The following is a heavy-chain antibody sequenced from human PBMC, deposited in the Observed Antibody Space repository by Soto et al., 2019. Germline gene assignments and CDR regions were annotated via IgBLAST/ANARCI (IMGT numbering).Heavy chain of an antibody. J-gene: IGHJ4*01. Sequence: ASVKVSCQASGYTFTNYGINWVRLAPGQGLEWLGWVSAYNGERRYAQRVQARVIMTTDTSTTTAYMELRSLRSDDTAVYYCSRGTSIPASGDYWGQGTLVTVSS. CDR1: GYTFTNYG. D-gene: IGHD6-6*01. V-gene: IGHV1-18*01. CDR2: VSAYNGER. CDR3: SRGTSIPASGDY.